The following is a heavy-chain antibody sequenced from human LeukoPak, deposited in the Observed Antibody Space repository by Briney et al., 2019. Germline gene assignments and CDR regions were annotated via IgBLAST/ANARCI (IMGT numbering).Heavy chain of an antibody. Sequence: GESLQISCQGSGYSFTSYWIGWVRQMPGKVLEWMGIIYPGDSDTRYSPSFQGQVTISADKSISTAYLQWSSLKASDTAMYYCARLIEYSSSYSDYWGQGTLVTVSS. CDR1: GYSFTSYW. V-gene: IGHV5-51*01. D-gene: IGHD6-6*01. CDR3: ARLIEYSSSYSDY. J-gene: IGHJ4*02. CDR2: IYPGDSDT.